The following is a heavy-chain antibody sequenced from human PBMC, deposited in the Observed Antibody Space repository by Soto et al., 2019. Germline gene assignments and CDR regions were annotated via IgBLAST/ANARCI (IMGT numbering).Heavy chain of an antibody. J-gene: IGHJ4*02. CDR3: TSRDPGTSVDY. V-gene: IGHV4-4*02. CDR1: GGSFTRNTW. D-gene: IGHD1-7*01. CDR2: IYRTGST. Sequence: QVQLQESGPGLVKPSGTLSLTCAVSGGSFTRNTWWTWVRQPPGRGLEWIGEIYRTGSTTYNPSLKSRVTISLDKSENQLSLKVTSLTAADTAVYYCTSRDPGTSVDYWGQGTLVTVSS.